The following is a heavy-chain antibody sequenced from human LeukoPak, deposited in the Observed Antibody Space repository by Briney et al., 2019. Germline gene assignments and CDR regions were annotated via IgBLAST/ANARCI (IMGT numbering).Heavy chain of an antibody. V-gene: IGHV3-7*01. Sequence: PGGSLRLSCAASGFSFSDYSVTWVRQAPGKGLEWVANINQDGSEKHYVDSVKGRFTISRDNAKNSLFLQMTSLRAEDTAVYYCAREAYDFWSGSAFWGQGTQVTVSS. CDR2: INQDGSEK. CDR1: GFSFSDYS. D-gene: IGHD3-3*01. CDR3: AREAYDFWSGSAF. J-gene: IGHJ4*02.